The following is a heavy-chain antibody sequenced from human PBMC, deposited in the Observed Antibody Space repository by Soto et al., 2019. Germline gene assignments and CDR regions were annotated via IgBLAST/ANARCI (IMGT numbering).Heavy chain of an antibody. J-gene: IGHJ6*02. V-gene: IGHV1-18*01. CDR1: GYTFTMSG. CDR3: AREGPRPYYYYGMDV. CDR2: ISGYNGNT. Sequence: QVQLVQSGAEVKKPGASVKVSCKSSGYTFTMSGISWVRQAPGQGLEWMGWISGYNGNTNYEQKFTDSVTMTTDTSTNTAYMELRSLRSDDTAVYYCAREGPRPYYYYGMDVWGQGTTVTVSS.